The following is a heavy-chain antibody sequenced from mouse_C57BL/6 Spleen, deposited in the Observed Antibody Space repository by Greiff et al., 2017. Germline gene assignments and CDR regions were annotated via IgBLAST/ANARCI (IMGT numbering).Heavy chain of an antibody. CDR3: VYSNYERYFDV. CDR1: GYTFTDYE. CDR2: IDPETGGT. V-gene: IGHV1-15*01. Sequence: QVQLQQSGAELVRPGASVTLSCKASGYTFTDYEMRWVKQTPVHGLEWIGAIDPETGGTAYNQKFKGKAILTADKSSSTAYMELRSLTSEDSAVYYCVYSNYERYFDVWGTGTTVTVSS. J-gene: IGHJ1*03. D-gene: IGHD2-5*01.